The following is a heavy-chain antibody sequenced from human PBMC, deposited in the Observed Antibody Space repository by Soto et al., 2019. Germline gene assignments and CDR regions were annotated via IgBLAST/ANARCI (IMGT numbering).Heavy chain of an antibody. D-gene: IGHD6-13*01. Sequence: QVQLVQSGAEVKKPGASVKVSCKASGYTFTSYGISWVRQAPGQGLEWMGWISAYNGNTNYAQKLQGRVTMTTDTSTSTAYMELRSLRSDDTAVYYCARVIAAAGMEWGYYYYYMDVWGKGTTVTVSS. V-gene: IGHV1-18*01. CDR2: ISAYNGNT. CDR1: GYTFTSYG. CDR3: ARVIAAAGMEWGYYYYYMDV. J-gene: IGHJ6*03.